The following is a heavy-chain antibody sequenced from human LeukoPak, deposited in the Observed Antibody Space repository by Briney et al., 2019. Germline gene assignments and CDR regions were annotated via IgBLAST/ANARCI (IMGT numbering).Heavy chain of an antibody. CDR1: GFTFSDYY. CDR2: ISSSSSYI. V-gene: IGHV3-21*01. D-gene: IGHD6-19*01. J-gene: IGHJ4*02. CDR3: ARDSRWLAGGAVGYFDY. Sequence: GGSLRLSCAASGFTFSDYYMNWIRQAPGKGLEWVSSISSSSSYIYYADSVKGRFTISRDNAKNSLYLQMNSLRAEDTAVYYCARDSRWLAGGAVGYFDYWGQGTLVTVSS.